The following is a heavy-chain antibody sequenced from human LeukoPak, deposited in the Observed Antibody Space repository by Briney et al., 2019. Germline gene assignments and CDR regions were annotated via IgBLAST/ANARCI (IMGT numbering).Heavy chain of an antibody. CDR3: ARALPYSSSWYGVRWFDP. V-gene: IGHV1-2*02. Sequence: ASVKVSCKACGYTFTGYYMHWVRQAPGQGLEWMGWINPNSGGTNYAQKFQGRVTMTRDTSISTAYMELSRLRSDDTAVYYCARALPYSSSWYGVRWFDPWGQGTLVTVSS. J-gene: IGHJ5*02. D-gene: IGHD6-13*01. CDR2: INPNSGGT. CDR1: GYTFTGYY.